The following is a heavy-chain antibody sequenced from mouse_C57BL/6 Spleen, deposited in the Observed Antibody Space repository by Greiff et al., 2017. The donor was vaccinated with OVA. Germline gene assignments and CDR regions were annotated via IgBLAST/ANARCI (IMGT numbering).Heavy chain of an antibody. D-gene: IGHD1-1*01. CDR1: GYTFTSYW. Sequence: VQLQQPGAELVMPGASVKLSCKASGYTFTSYWMHWVKQRPGQGLEWIGEIDPSDSYTNYNQKFKGKSTLTVDKSSSTAYMQLSSLTSEDSAVYYCARSGVITTSPFDDWGQGTTLTVSS. V-gene: IGHV1-69*01. CDR3: ARSGVITTSPFDD. J-gene: IGHJ2*01. CDR2: IDPSDSYT.